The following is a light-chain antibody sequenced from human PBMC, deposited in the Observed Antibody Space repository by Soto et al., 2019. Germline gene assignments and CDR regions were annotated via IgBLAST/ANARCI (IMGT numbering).Light chain of an antibody. J-gene: IGKJ1*01. CDR2: KAS. Sequence: DVVMTQSPLSLPVTLGQPASISCRSSRSLVYSDGLAYLNWFQQRPGQSPRRLIYKASNRDSGVPDRFSGSWSGTDFTLQISRVEAEDVGVYYCMQGTHWPPTFGRGTRVEIK. CDR1: RSLVYSDGLAY. CDR3: MQGTHWPPT. V-gene: IGKV2-30*01.